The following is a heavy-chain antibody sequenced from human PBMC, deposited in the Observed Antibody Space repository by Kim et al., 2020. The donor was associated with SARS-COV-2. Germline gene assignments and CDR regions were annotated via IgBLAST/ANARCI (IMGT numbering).Heavy chain of an antibody. Sequence: GGSLRLSCAASGFTFSDYYMSWIRQAPGKGLEWVSYISSSSSYTNYADSVKGRFTISRDNAKNSLYLQMNSLRAEDTAVYYCARGPTYDSSGYYAGAFDIWGQGTMVTVSS. D-gene: IGHD3-22*01. J-gene: IGHJ3*02. CDR1: GFTFSDYY. V-gene: IGHV3-11*06. CDR2: ISSSSSYT. CDR3: ARGPTYDSSGYYAGAFDI.